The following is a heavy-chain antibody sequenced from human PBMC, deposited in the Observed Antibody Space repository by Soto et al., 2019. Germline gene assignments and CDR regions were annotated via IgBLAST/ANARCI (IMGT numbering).Heavy chain of an antibody. D-gene: IGHD4-17*01. CDR3: ARDVDADFRTDFDY. V-gene: IGHV3-11*01. J-gene: IGHJ4*02. CDR2: ISGNGEII. CDR1: GFTFSDYY. Sequence: FSYAASGFTFSDYYIHWIRRAPGKGLEWISYISGNGEIIQYAASARGRFTISRDNAENSVYLEMDSLRAEDTALYYCARDVDADFRTDFDYWGRGTLVTVSS.